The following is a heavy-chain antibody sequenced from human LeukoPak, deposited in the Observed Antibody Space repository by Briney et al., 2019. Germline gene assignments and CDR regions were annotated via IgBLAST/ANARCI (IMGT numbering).Heavy chain of an antibody. CDR3: ARDPGRQYSSIADV. Sequence: PGRSLRLSCAASGFSFSSYWMNWVRRAPGKGLEWLANIKEDGSKKYYVDSVKGRFTISRDNAKNSLYLQMDSLRAEDTAVYYCARDPGRQYSSIADVWGQGTTVTVSS. CDR2: IKEDGSKK. D-gene: IGHD6-19*01. J-gene: IGHJ6*02. V-gene: IGHV3-7*03. CDR1: GFSFSSYW.